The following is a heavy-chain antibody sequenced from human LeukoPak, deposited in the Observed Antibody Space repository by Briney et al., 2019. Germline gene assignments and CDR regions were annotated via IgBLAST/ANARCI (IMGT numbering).Heavy chain of an antibody. CDR3: ARGSTGQVGY. V-gene: IGHV4-38-2*02. J-gene: IGHJ4*02. CDR2: IYHSGSI. D-gene: IGHD4-17*01. CDR1: GYSISNGYY. Sequence: PSETLSLTCTVSGYSISNGYYWGWIRQPPGKGLEWIGSIYHSGSIYYNPSLKSRVTISVDTSKNQFSLKLSSVTAADTAVYYCARGSTGQVGYWGQGTLVTVSS.